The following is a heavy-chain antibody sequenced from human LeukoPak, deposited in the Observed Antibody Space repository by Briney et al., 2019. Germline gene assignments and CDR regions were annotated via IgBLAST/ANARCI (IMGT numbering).Heavy chain of an antibody. J-gene: IGHJ5*02. V-gene: IGHV1-69*13. CDR3: AREPRGGGLLGYCSSTSCYEGWFDP. D-gene: IGHD2-2*01. CDR1: GGTFSSYA. Sequence: SVKVSCKASGGTFSSYAISWVRQAPGQGLEWMGGTIPIFGTANYAQKFQGRVTITADESTSTAYMELSSLRSEDTAVYYCAREPRGGGLLGYCSSTSCYEGWFDPWGQGTLVTVSS. CDR2: TIPIFGTA.